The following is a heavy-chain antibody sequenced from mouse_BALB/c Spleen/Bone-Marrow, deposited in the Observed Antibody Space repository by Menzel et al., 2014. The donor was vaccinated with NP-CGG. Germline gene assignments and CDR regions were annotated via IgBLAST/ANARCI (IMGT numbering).Heavy chain of an antibody. CDR3: ARNYGSSLDY. D-gene: IGHD1-1*01. CDR2: IDPANGNT. Sequence: VQLQQFGAEIVKPGASVKSSCTTSGFNIXDSYIYWMKQRPEQGLEWIGRIDPANGNTKYDPKFQGKATITVDTSSATAYLQLSSLTSEDTAVYYCARNYGSSLDYWGQGTTLTVSS. J-gene: IGHJ2*01. CDR1: GFNIXDSY. V-gene: IGHV14-3*02.